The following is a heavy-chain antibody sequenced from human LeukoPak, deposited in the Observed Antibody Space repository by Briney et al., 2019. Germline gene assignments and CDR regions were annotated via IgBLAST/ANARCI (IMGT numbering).Heavy chain of an antibody. CDR3: TRDRISGTP. Sequence: PGGSLRLSCTASGFTFGDYGVIWFRQALGKGLEWVGFIRSNTYGGTIEYAASVKGRFTISRDDSKSIAYLQMNSLTTEDTAVYYCTRDRISGTPWGQGTLVTVSS. CDR2: IRSNTYGGTI. J-gene: IGHJ4*02. CDR1: GFTFGDYG. V-gene: IGHV3-49*03. D-gene: IGHD1-7*01.